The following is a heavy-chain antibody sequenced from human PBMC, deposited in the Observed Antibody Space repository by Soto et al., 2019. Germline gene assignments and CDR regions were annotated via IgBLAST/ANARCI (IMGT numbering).Heavy chain of an antibody. CDR3: AREMNYYDSSGYPGVRAFDI. CDR2: ISYDGSNK. CDR1: GFTFSSYA. J-gene: IGHJ3*02. V-gene: IGHV3-30-3*01. D-gene: IGHD3-22*01. Sequence: QVQLVESGGGVVQPGRSLRLSCAASGFTFSSYAMHWVRQAPGKGLEWVAVISYDGSNKYYADFVKGRFTISRDNSKNTLYLQMNSLRAEDTAVYYCAREMNYYDSSGYPGVRAFDIWGQGTMVTVSS.